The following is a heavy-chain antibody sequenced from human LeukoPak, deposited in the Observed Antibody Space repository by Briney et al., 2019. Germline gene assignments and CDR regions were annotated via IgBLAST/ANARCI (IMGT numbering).Heavy chain of an antibody. CDR3: AKDLARDGYNYHY. CDR2: ISYDGSNK. J-gene: IGHJ4*02. Sequence: GGSLRLSCAASGFTFSSYGMHWVRQAPGKGLEWVAVISYDGSNKYYADSVKGRFTISRDNSKNTLYLQMNSLRAEDTAVYYCAKDLARDGYNYHYWGQGTLVTVSS. CDR1: GFTFSSYG. D-gene: IGHD5-24*01. V-gene: IGHV3-30*18.